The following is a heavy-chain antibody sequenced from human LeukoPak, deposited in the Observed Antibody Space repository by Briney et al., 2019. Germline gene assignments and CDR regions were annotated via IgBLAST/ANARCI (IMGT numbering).Heavy chain of an antibody. J-gene: IGHJ4*02. D-gene: IGHD6-19*01. V-gene: IGHV3-48*01. CDR1: GFTFSSYS. Sequence: GGSLRLSCAASGFTFSSYSMNWVRQAPGKGLEWVSYISSGSSTIYYADSVKGRFTISRDNAENSLYLQTNSLRVEDTAVFYCARGAVAGIYHFDFWGQGTLVTVSS. CDR3: ARGAVAGIYHFDF. CDR2: ISSGSSTI.